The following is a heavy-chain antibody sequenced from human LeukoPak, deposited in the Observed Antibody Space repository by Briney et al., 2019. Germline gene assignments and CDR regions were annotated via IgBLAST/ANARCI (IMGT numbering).Heavy chain of an antibody. CDR3: ARVFKPSLIFPRQKNAFDI. V-gene: IGHV3-30*04. D-gene: IGHD3-3*01. CDR1: GFTFSGFA. CDR2: ISYDGSNK. Sequence: PGGSLRLSCAASGFTFSGFAMSWIRQAPGKGLGWVAVISYDGSNKYYADSVKGRFTISRDISRNTLYLQMNSLRAEDTAVYYCARVFKPSLIFPRQKNAFDIWGQGTMVTVSS. J-gene: IGHJ3*02.